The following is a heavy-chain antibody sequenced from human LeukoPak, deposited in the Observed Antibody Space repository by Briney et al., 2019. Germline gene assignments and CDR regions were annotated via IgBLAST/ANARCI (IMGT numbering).Heavy chain of an antibody. Sequence: PGGSLRLSCSASGFTFSSYAMHWVRQAPGKGLEYVSAISSNGGSTYYADSVKGRFTISRDNSKNTLYLQMSSLRAEDTAVYYCVKDAVAVAGTVGYVQHWGQGTLVTVSS. D-gene: IGHD6-19*01. CDR3: VKDAVAVAGTVGYVQH. J-gene: IGHJ1*01. CDR2: ISSNGGST. CDR1: GFTFSSYA. V-gene: IGHV3-64D*06.